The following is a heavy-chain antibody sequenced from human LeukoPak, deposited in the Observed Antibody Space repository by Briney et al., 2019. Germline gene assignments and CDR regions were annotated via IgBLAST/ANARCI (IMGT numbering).Heavy chain of an antibody. CDR1: GDSISSNIAA. D-gene: IGHD5-24*01. Sequence: SQTLSLTCAISGDSISSNIAAWSWIRQSPSSGLEWLGRAYYRSKWYNGYAVSVKSRITINPDTSKNQFSLHLNSVTPEDTAVYYCARNRDGYIDNWGQGTLVTVSS. CDR3: ARNRDGYIDN. V-gene: IGHV6-1*01. CDR2: AYYRSKWYN. J-gene: IGHJ4*02.